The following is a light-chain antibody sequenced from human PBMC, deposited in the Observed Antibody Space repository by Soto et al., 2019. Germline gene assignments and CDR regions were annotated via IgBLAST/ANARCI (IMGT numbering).Light chain of an antibody. J-gene: IGKJ1*01. CDR1: QSISTW. CDR2: SAS. CDR3: QQYNSYSTFGPAT. Sequence: DIQMTQSPSTLSASVGDRVTITCRASQSISTWLAWYQQKPGKAPKLLTYSASDLESGVPSRFSGSGFGTEFTLTITSLQPDDFATYYCQQYNSYSTFGPATFGQGTKVDI. V-gene: IGKV1-5*03.